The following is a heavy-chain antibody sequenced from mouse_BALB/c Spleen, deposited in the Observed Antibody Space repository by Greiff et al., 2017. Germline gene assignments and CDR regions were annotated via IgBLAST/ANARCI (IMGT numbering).Heavy chain of an antibody. V-gene: IGHV1-62-2*01. CDR2: FYPGSGSI. CDR3: ARHEDREGYWYFDV. J-gene: IGHJ1*01. CDR1: GYTFTEYI. Sequence: QVHVKQSGAELVKPGASVKLSCKASGYTFTEYIIHWVKQRSGQGLEWIGWFYPGSGSIKYNEKFKDKATLTADKSSSTVYMELSRLTSEDSAVYFGARHEDREGYWYFDVWGAGTTVTVSA.